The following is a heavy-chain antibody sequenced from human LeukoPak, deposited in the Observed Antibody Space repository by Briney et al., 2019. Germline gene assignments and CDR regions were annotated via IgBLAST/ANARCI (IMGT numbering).Heavy chain of an antibody. J-gene: IGHJ4*02. CDR1: GFTFSSYG. V-gene: IGHV3-30*02. D-gene: IGHD3-9*01. CDR2: IRYDGSNK. CDR3: AKEYHYDILTGHFDY. Sequence: GGSLRLSCAASGFTFSSYGMHWVRQAPGKGLEWVAMIRYDGSNKYYVDSVKGRFTISRDNSKNTLYLQMNTLRVEDTAVYYCAKEYHYDILTGHFDYWGQGTLVTVSS.